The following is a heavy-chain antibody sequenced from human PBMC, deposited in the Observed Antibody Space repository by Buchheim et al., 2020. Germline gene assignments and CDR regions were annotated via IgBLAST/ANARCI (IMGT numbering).Heavy chain of an antibody. CDR3: VRYYGDYSLDY. CDR1: GFAFSNYA. D-gene: IGHD4-17*01. CDR2: ISYDGSNK. Sequence: QVQLVESGGGVVQPGRSLRLSCAASGFAFSNYAMHWVRQAPGKGLEWVTVISYDGSNKYYADSVKGRFTISRDNSKKTLYLQMNSLRAEDTAVYYCVRYYGDYSLDYWGQGTL. J-gene: IGHJ4*02. V-gene: IGHV3-30-3*01.